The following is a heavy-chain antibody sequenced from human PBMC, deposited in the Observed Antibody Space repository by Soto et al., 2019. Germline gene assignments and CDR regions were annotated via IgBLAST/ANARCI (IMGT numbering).Heavy chain of an antibody. CDR1: GYTFTSYG. D-gene: IGHD4-17*01. CDR3: ARVGKTTVTTGDYYLDV. CDR2: ISAYNGNT. Sequence: ASVKVSCKASGYTFTSYGISWVRQAPGQGLEWMGWISAYNGNTNYAQKLQGRVTMTTDTSTSTAYMELRSLRSDDTAVYYCARVGKTTVTTGDYYLDVRGKGTPVTVSS. J-gene: IGHJ6*03. V-gene: IGHV1-18*04.